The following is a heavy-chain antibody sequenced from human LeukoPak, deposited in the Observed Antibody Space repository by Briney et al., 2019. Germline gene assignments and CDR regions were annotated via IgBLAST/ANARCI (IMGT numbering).Heavy chain of an antibody. D-gene: IGHD2-15*01. Sequence: PGGSLRLSCAASGFIFSTYNIDWVRQAPGKGLEWVSSISSSSSYIYYADSVRGRFTISRDNAKNSLYLQMNSLRAEDTAVYSCARGADGVSSNSRGWFDPWGQGTLVTVSS. CDR1: GFIFSTYN. V-gene: IGHV3-21*01. J-gene: IGHJ5*02. CDR3: ARGADGVSSNSRGWFDP. CDR2: ISSSSSYI.